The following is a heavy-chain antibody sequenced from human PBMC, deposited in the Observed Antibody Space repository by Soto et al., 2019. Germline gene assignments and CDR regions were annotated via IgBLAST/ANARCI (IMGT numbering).Heavy chain of an antibody. CDR1: GYTFTGYY. J-gene: IGHJ6*01. Sequence: QVQLVQSGPEVAKPGASVKVSCKASGYTFTGYYLHWVRQAPGQGLEWMGYINPDSGRTRYAQKFQGTVTMTRDTSITTAYLELSSLKYDDSAIFYCALSFSQTNIDVWGQGTTVIVSS. V-gene: IGHV1-2*02. CDR2: INPDSGRT. CDR3: ALSFSQTNIDV.